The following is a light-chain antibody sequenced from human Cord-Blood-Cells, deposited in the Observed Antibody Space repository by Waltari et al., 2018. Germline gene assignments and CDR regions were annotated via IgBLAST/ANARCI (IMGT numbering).Light chain of an antibody. V-gene: IGKV2-30*02. J-gene: IGKJ1*01. CDR1: QSLVHSDGNTY. Sequence: DVVMTQSPLSLPVTLGQPASISCRSSQSLVHSDGNTYLNWFQQRPGQSPRRLIYKVSNRDSGVPDRFSGSGSGTDFTLKISRVEAEDVGVYYCMQGTHWPPWTFGQGPRWKSN. CDR3: MQGTHWPPWT. CDR2: KVS.